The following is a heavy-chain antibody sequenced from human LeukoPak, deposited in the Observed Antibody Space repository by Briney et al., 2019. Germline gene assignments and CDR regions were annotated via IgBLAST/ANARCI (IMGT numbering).Heavy chain of an antibody. D-gene: IGHD6-19*01. J-gene: IGHJ6*02. CDR3: ARSTIAVACGMDV. Sequence: GGSLRLSCAASGLTFSGYDMFWVRQATGKGLEWVSGIGTTGDTYYAGSVKGRFTISRENARNSLYLQMNSLIARDTAVYYCARSTIAVACGMDVWGQGITVTVPS. CDR1: GLTFSGYD. V-gene: IGHV3-13*04. CDR2: IGTTGDT.